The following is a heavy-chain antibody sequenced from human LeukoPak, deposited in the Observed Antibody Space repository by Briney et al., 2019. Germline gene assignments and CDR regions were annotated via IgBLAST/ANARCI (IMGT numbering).Heavy chain of an antibody. V-gene: IGHV3-23*01. Sequence: GGSLRLSCAASGFTFSPYAMSWVRQAPGKGLEWVSDISGSGGATYYAGSVRGRFTISRDSAMNSVSLQINSLRAEDTAVYYCLLQMTYGELSDPDFRGQGTLVTVSS. CDR2: ISGSGGAT. D-gene: IGHD3-16*02. CDR1: GFTFSPYA. J-gene: IGHJ4*02. CDR3: LLQMTYGELSDPDF.